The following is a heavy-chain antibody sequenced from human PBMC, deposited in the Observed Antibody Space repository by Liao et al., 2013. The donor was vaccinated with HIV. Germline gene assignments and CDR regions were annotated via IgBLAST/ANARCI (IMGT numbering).Heavy chain of an antibody. Sequence: QVQLQESGPGLVKPSQTLSLTCTVSGTSISSGSFYWSWIRQPAGQGLEWIGRMYTNGNTIYNPSLKSRVSISVDTSKTHLSLRLNSVTAADTAVYFCARGLDGYNPGAFDIWGQGTMVTVSS. CDR1: GTSISSGSFY. CDR2: MYTNGNT. V-gene: IGHV4-61*02. D-gene: IGHD5-24*01. CDR3: ARGLDGYNPGAFDI. J-gene: IGHJ3*02.